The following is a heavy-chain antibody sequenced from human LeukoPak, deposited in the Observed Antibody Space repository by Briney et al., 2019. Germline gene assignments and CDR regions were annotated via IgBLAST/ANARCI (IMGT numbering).Heavy chain of an antibody. V-gene: IGHV4-59*01. CDR2: IYYSGSS. Sequence: SETLSLTCTVSGGSINSYYWSWIRQPPGEGLEWIGYIYYSGSSSYNPSLKSRVTMSADTSKNQLSLKLSSVTAADTAVYYCARWYCSSNTCYHMDVWGKGTTVTVSS. CDR1: GGSINSYY. CDR3: ARWYCSSNTCYHMDV. D-gene: IGHD2-2*01. J-gene: IGHJ6*03.